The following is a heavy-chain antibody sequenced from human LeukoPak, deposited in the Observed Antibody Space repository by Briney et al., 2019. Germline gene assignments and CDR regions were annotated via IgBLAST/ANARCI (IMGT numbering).Heavy chain of an antibody. CDR3: ARGGRQWLVRWTFDY. J-gene: IGHJ4*02. CDR1: GYTFTSYY. Sequence: ASVKVSCKASGYTFTSYYKHWVRQAPGQGLEWMGIINPSGGSTSYAQKFQGRVTMTRDTSTSTVYMELSSLRSEDTAVYYCARGGRQWLVRWTFDYWGQGTLVTVSS. D-gene: IGHD6-19*01. CDR2: INPSGGST. V-gene: IGHV1-46*01.